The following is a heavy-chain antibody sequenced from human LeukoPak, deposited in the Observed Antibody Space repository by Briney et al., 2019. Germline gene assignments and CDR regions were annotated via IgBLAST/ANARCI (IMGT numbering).Heavy chain of an antibody. Sequence: SETLSLTCTVSGGSVNSGDSFWSWIRQPPGKGLEWIGNIYYSGSTNYNPSLQSRVTVSIDTSKNQFSLKVRSVTPADTAVYYCARKLGIAVGDYYYYGLDVWGQGTTVTVSS. CDR2: IYYSGST. J-gene: IGHJ6*02. V-gene: IGHV4-61*08. D-gene: IGHD6-19*01. CDR1: GGSVNSGDSF. CDR3: ARKLGIAVGDYYYYGLDV.